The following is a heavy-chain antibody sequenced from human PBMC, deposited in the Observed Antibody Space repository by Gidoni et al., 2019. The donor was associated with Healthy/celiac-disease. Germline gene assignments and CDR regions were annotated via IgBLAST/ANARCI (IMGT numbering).Heavy chain of an antibody. CDR2: ISAYKGNT. CDR3: ARVSYGSDAFDI. V-gene: IGHV1-18*04. D-gene: IGHD5-18*01. CDR1: VYTFTSYG. Sequence: QVQLVQSGAEVKKPGAAVKVSCKESVYTFTSYGISWVRQAPGQGLEWMGWISAYKGNTNYAQKLQGRVTMTTDTSTSTAYMGLRSLRSDDTAVYYCARVSYGSDAFDIWGQGTMVTVSS. J-gene: IGHJ3*02.